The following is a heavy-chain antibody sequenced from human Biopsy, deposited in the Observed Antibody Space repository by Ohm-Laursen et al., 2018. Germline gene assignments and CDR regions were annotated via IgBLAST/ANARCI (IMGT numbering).Heavy chain of an antibody. CDR1: GVSVTSRGYY. J-gene: IGHJ4*02. D-gene: IGHD5-24*01. V-gene: IGHV4-61*08. CDR3: ARELVDMATLDYHFYR. Sequence: PSDTLSLTCTVSGVSVTSRGYYWTWIRQPPGTGVEWIGHISYSGTTNYKSSLRSRVTISVDPSKNQFSLRLTSVTAADTAVYFCARELVDMATLDYHFYRWGRGTLVTVSS. CDR2: ISYSGTT.